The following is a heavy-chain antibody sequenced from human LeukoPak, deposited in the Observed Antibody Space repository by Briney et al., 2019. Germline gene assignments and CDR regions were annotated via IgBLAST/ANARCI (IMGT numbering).Heavy chain of an antibody. CDR3: ARGNKANWFDP. Sequence: IPSETLSLTCTVSGGSISSSSYYWSWIRQPPGKGLEWIGYIYYSGSTNYNPSLRSRVTISVDTSKNQFSLKLSSVTAADTAVYYCARGNKANWFDPWGQGTLVTVSS. CDR1: GGSISSSSYY. CDR2: IYYSGST. V-gene: IGHV4-61*01. J-gene: IGHJ5*02.